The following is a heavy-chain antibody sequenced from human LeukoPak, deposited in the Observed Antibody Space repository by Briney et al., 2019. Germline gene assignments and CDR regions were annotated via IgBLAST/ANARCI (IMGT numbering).Heavy chain of an antibody. Sequence: DSVKGRFTISRDNSKNTLYLQMNSLGAEDTAVYYCAKHDFYGSGSLGSHWGQGTLVTVS. CDR3: AKHDFYGSGSLGSH. V-gene: IGHV3-30*02. D-gene: IGHD3-10*01. J-gene: IGHJ4*02.